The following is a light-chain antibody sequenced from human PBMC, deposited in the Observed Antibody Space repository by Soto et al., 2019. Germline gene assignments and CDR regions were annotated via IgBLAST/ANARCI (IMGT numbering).Light chain of an antibody. Sequence: DIQLTQSPSFLSASVGDKVTITCRASQAISRSLAWYQQNPGKAPKLLIYRASTLQSGVPSRFSVSGSGTEFTLTIGSLQPEDFATYDCQQLNSYPLTFGGGAKVEMK. V-gene: IGKV1-9*01. CDR3: QQLNSYPLT. CDR2: RAS. J-gene: IGKJ4*01. CDR1: QAISRS.